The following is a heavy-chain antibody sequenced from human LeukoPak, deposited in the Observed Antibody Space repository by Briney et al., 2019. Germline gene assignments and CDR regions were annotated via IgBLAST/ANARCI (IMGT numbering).Heavy chain of an antibody. CDR2: INHSGST. J-gene: IGHJ4*02. V-gene: IGHV4-34*01. CDR1: GGSFCGYY. CDR3: ARGPGGYCSSTSCYGGRNFDY. Sequence: SETLSLTCAVYGGSFCGYYWSWIRQPPGKGLEWIGEINHSGSTNYNPSLKSRVTISVDTSKNQFFLKLSSVTTADTAVYYCARGPGGYCSSTSCYGGRNFDYWGQGTLVTVSS. D-gene: IGHD2-2*01.